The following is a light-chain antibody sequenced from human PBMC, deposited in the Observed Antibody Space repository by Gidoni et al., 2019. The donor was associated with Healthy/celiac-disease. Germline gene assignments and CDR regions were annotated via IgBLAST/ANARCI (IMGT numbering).Light chain of an antibody. J-gene: IGKJ1*01. Sequence: DIQMTQSPSTLSASVGDSVTITCRASQSISSWLAWYQQKPGKAPKLLIYKASSLESGVPSRFSGSGSGTEFTLTISSLQPDDFATYYCQQYNSYXTFGQGTKVEIK. CDR1: QSISSW. CDR3: QQYNSYXT. CDR2: KAS. V-gene: IGKV1-5*03.